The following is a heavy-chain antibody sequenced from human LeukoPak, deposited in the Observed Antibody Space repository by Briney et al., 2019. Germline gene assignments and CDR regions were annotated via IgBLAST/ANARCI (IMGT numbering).Heavy chain of an antibody. J-gene: IGHJ4*02. Sequence: AGGSLRLSCVVSGFTFSNYWMSWVRQAPGKGLEWVANIEQNGNEKYHVDSLKGRFTIYRDNAKNSLYLQMNSLRAEDSAVYYCVRYYGSGSPYREYYFDYWGQGTLVTVSS. CDR3: VRYYGSGSPYREYYFDY. CDR1: GFTFSNYW. D-gene: IGHD3-10*01. V-gene: IGHV3-7*01. CDR2: IEQNGNEK.